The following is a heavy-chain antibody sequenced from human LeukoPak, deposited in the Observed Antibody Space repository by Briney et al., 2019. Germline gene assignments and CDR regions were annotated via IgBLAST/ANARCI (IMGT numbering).Heavy chain of an antibody. CDR2: IYYSGST. D-gene: IGHD6-13*01. CDR3: ARLRGGIAAAGTSQFDY. CDR1: GGSISSYY. Sequence: PSETLSLTCTVSGGSISSYYWSWIRQPPGKGLEWIGYIYYSGSTNYNPSLKSRVTISVDTSKNQFSLKLSSVTAADTAVYYCARLRGGIAAAGTSQFDYWGQGTLVTVSS. J-gene: IGHJ4*02. V-gene: IGHV4-59*08.